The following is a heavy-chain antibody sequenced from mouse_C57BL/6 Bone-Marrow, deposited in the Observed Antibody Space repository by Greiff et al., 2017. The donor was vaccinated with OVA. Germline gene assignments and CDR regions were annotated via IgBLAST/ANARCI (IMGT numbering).Heavy chain of an antibody. D-gene: IGHD1-1*01. V-gene: IGHV1-5*01. CDR3: TRSPYYGSSDWYFDV. Sequence: VQLQQSGTVLARPGASVKMSCKTSGYTFTSYWMHWAKQRPGQGLEWIGAIYPGNSDTSYNQKFKGKAKLTAVTSASTAYMELSSLTNEDSAVYYCTRSPYYGSSDWYFDVWGTGTTVTVSS. J-gene: IGHJ1*03. CDR1: GYTFTSYW. CDR2: IYPGNSDT.